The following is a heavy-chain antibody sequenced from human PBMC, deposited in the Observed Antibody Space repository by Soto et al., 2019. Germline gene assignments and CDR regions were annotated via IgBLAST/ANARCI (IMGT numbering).Heavy chain of an antibody. V-gene: IGHV1-69*13. CDR3: ARTRKNYYDSSGFKKGIRLVFDY. Sequence: RASVKVSCKASGGTFSSYAISWVRQAPGQGLEWMGGIIPIFGTANYAQKFQGRVTITADESTSTAYMELSSLRSEDTAVYYCARTRKNYYDSSGFKKGIRLVFDYWGQGTLVTVSS. CDR2: IIPIFGTA. CDR1: GGTFSSYA. D-gene: IGHD3-22*01. J-gene: IGHJ4*02.